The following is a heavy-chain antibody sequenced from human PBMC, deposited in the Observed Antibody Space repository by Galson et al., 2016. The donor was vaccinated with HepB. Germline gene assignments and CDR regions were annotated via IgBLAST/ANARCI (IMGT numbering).Heavy chain of an antibody. Sequence: TLSLTCSVSGGSISSGGYYWSWIRQHPGKGLEWIGYIYYSGSTYYNPSLKSRVTISVDTSKNQFSLRLSSVTAADTAVYYCARAGYCSNASCYRVYTWFDPWGQGTLDTVSS. V-gene: IGHV4-31*03. CDR1: GGSISSGGYY. CDR3: ARAGYCSNASCYRVYTWFDP. CDR2: IYYSGST. D-gene: IGHD2-2*03. J-gene: IGHJ5*02.